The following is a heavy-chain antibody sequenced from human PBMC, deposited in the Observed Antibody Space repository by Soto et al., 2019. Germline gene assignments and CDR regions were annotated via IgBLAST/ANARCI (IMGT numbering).Heavy chain of an antibody. J-gene: IGHJ4*02. CDR3: ATVRRQWLFSLDY. CDR2: ISVYNGDT. V-gene: IGHV1-18*01. D-gene: IGHD6-19*01. Sequence: VASVKVSCKASGYIFSTYGISWVRQAPGQGLEWMGWISVYNGDTNYARKFQGRVTMTEDTSTDTAYMELSSLRSEDTAVYYCATVRRQWLFSLDYWGQGTLVTVSS. CDR1: GYIFSTYG.